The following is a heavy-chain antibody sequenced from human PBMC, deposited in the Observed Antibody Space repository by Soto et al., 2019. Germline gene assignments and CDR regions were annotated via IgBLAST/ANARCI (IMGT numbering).Heavy chain of an antibody. CDR1: GFTFSNYA. J-gene: IGHJ4*02. D-gene: IGHD1-26*01. V-gene: IGHV3-23*01. CDR2: LSDGGGFTI. CDR3: ARDYPYSGGFDY. Sequence: HPGGSLRLSCAASGFTFSNYAMSWVRQAPGKGLEWVSGLSDGGGFTIYYADSVKGRFTISRDNAKNSLYLQMNSLRAEDTAVYYCARDYPYSGGFDYWGQGTLVTVSS.